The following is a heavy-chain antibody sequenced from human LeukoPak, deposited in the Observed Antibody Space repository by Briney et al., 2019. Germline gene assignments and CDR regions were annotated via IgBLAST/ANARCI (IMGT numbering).Heavy chain of an antibody. D-gene: IGHD3-3*01. CDR1: GFTFSSYS. V-gene: IGHV3-21*01. CDR2: ISSSSRYI. Sequence: GGSLRLSCAASGFTFSSYSMNWVRQAPGEGLEWVSSISSSSRYIYYADSVKGRFTISRDNAKNSLYLQMNSLRAEDTAVYYCARAPGPYYDFWSGYQRYYFDYWGQGTLVTVSS. CDR3: ARAPGPYYDFWSGYQRYYFDY. J-gene: IGHJ4*02.